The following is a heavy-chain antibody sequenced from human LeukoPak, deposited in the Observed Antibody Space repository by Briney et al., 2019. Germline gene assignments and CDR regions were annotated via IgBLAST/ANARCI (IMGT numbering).Heavy chain of an antibody. CDR3: ARVRRGSSRSHGAVDY. D-gene: IGHD6-13*01. CDR1: GGSFSGYY. CDR2: INHSGST. V-gene: IGHV4-34*01. Sequence: SETLSLTCAVYGGSFSGYYWSRIRQPPGKGLEWIGEINHSGSTNYNPSLKSRVTISVDTSKNQFSLKLSSVTAADTAVHYCARVRRGSSRSHGAVDYWGQGTLVTVSS. J-gene: IGHJ4*02.